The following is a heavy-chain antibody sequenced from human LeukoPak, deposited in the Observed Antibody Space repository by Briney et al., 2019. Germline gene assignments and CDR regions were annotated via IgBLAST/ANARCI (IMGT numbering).Heavy chain of an antibody. CDR1: GGSISSYY. V-gene: IGHV4-34*01. CDR3: ARADRRVRYYDSSGYYY. Sequence: SETLSLTCTVSGGSISSYYWSWIRQPPGKGPEWIGEINHSGSTNYNPSLKSRVTISVDTSKNQFSLKLSSVTAADTAVYYCARADRRVRYYDSSGYYYWGQGTLVTASS. D-gene: IGHD3-22*01. J-gene: IGHJ4*02. CDR2: INHSGST.